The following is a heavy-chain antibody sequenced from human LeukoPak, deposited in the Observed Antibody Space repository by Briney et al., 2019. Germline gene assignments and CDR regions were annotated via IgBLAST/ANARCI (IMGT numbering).Heavy chain of an antibody. J-gene: IGHJ4*02. CDR1: GLTFSSYT. CDR2: ISSGSGYI. CDR3: ARATGSGSYYSFDY. Sequence: GGSLRLSCAASGLTFSSYTMHWVRQAPGKGLEWVSSISSGSGYIYYADSVKGRFTISRDNAKSSLFLQMNSLRAEDTAVYYCARATGSGSYYSFDYWGQGTLVTVSS. V-gene: IGHV3-21*06. D-gene: IGHD1-26*01.